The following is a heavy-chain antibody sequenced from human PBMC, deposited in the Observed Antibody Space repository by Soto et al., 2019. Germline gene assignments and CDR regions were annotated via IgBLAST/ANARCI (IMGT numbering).Heavy chain of an antibody. D-gene: IGHD2-8*01. CDR2: INPSGGST. CDR1: GYTFTSYY. V-gene: IGHV1-46*01. Sequence: ASVKVSCKASGYTFTSYYMHWVRQAPGQGLEWMGIINPSGGSTSYAQKFQGRVTMTRDTSTSTVYMELSSLRSEDTAVYYCARGRRTNGVCYSYYYYGMDVWGQGTTVTVSS. CDR3: ARGRRTNGVCYSYYYYGMDV. J-gene: IGHJ6*02.